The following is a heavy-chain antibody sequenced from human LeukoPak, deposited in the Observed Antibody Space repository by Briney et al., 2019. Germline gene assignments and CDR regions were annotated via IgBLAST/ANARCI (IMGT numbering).Heavy chain of an antibody. J-gene: IGHJ4*02. CDR2: LIPLFGRA. CDR3: ASPKENNDYYFDY. Sequence: SVKVSCKASGGTFRNYALSWVRQALGQGLEWMGGLIPLFGRAEYAQKFQGRVTIIADEATNTAYLELRSLTSDDTAIYYCASPKENNDYYFDYWGQGTLVTVST. D-gene: IGHD1/OR15-1a*01. CDR1: GGTFRNYA. V-gene: IGHV1-69*13.